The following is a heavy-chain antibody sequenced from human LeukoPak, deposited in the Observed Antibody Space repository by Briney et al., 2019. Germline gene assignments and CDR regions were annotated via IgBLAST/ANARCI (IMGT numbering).Heavy chain of an antibody. CDR1: GFTFSSYS. CDR3: ARDSYLPSYYYYGMDV. J-gene: IGHJ6*02. CDR2: ISYDGSNK. Sequence: GGSLRLSCAASGFTFSSYSMNWVRQAPGKGLEWVAVISYDGSNKYYADSVKGRFTISRDNSKNTLYLQMNSLRAEDTAVYYCARDSYLPSYYYYGMDVWGQGTTVTVSS. V-gene: IGHV3-30*03.